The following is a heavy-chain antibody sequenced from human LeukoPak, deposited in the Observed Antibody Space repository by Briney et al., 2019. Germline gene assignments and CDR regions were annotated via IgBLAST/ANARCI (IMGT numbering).Heavy chain of an antibody. J-gene: IGHJ4*02. V-gene: IGHV3-23*01. Sequence: GGSLRLSCAVSGFTFSSYAMSWVRQAPGKGLEWVSVISGNGDNTYYADSVKGRFTISRDNSKNTLYLQMSSLKASDTAMYYCAIPPGYCGNDCSFDHWGQGTLVTVSS. CDR3: AIPPGYCGNDCSFDH. CDR2: ISGNGDNT. CDR1: GFTFSSYA. D-gene: IGHD2-21*02.